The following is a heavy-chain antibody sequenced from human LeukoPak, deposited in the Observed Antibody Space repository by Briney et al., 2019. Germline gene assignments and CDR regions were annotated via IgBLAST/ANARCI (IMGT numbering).Heavy chain of an antibody. CDR2: IYHSGST. V-gene: IGHV4-38-2*02. CDR3: ARDSSSWYYFDY. J-gene: IGHJ4*02. D-gene: IGHD6-13*01. Sequence: PSETLSLTCAVSGYSISSGYNWGWIRQPPGKGLEWIGSIYHSGSTYYNPSLKTRVTISVDTSKNQFSLKLSSVTAADTAVYYCARDSSSWYYFDYWGQGTLVTVSS. CDR1: GYSISSGYN.